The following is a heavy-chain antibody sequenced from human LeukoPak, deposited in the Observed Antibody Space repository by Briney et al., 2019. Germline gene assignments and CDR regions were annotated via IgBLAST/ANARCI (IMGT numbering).Heavy chain of an antibody. CDR3: ARSYCGGDCFIFDY. D-gene: IGHD2-21*02. V-gene: IGHV3-21*01. J-gene: IGHJ4*02. CDR2: ISSSSSYI. Sequence: GGPLRLSCAASGFTFSSYSMNWVRQAPGKGLEWVSSISSSSSYIYYADSVKGRFTISRDNAKNSLYLQMNSLRAEDTAVYYCARSYCGGDCFIFDYWGQGTLVTVSS. CDR1: GFTFSSYS.